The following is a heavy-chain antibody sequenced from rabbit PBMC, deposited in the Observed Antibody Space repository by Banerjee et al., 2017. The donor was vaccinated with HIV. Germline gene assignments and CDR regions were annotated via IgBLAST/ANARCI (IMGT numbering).Heavy chain of an antibody. CDR3: ARVDSGWDVGFDL. J-gene: IGHJ4*01. D-gene: IGHD4-2*01. Sequence: WVNGRFTISRHNAQNTLYLQLNSLTAADTATYFCARVDSGWDVGFDLWGQGTLVTVS. V-gene: IGHV1S7*01.